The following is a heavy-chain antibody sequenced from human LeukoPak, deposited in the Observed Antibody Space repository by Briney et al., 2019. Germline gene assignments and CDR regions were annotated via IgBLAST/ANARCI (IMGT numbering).Heavy chain of an antibody. D-gene: IGHD1-7*01. Sequence: SETLSLTCTASGGSISSYYWSWIRQPPGKGLEWIGYIYTSGSTNYNPSLKSRVTISVDTSKNQFSLKLSSVTAADTAVYYCARLGITGTTSIDYWGQGTLVTVSS. CDR1: GGSISSYY. CDR2: IYTSGST. CDR3: ARLGITGTTSIDY. J-gene: IGHJ4*02. V-gene: IGHV4-4*09.